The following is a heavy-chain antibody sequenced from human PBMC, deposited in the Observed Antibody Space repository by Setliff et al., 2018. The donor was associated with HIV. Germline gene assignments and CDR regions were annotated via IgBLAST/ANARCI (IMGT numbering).Heavy chain of an antibody. CDR3: ARDLNWGFDY. CDR2: IGGDSRII. CDR1: GFTFSTYS. D-gene: IGHD7-27*01. V-gene: IGHV3-48*01. Sequence: GGSLRLSCAASGFTFSTYSMNWVRQAPGKGLEWVSYIGGDSRIINYADSVKGRFTISRDNAKNSLFLQMNSLRVEDTALYYCARDLNWGFDYWGQGTLVTVSS. J-gene: IGHJ4*02.